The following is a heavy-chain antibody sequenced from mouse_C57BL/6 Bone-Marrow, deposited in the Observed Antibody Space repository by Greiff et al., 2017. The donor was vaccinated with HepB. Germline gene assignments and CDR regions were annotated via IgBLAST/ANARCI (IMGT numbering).Heavy chain of an antibody. V-gene: IGHV2-5*01. CDR3: ATNSPYSYGGSYWYFDD. J-gene: IGHJ1*03. D-gene: IGHD1-1*01. CDR1: GFSFTSYG. Sequence: QVQLQQSGPGLVQPSQRLSITCTVSGFSFTSYGVHWVRQSPGKGLEWLGVIWRGGSTDYNAAFMSRLSITKDNSKSQVFFKMNSLQADDTAIYYYATNSPYSYGGSYWYFDDWGTGTTVTVSS. CDR2: IWRGGST.